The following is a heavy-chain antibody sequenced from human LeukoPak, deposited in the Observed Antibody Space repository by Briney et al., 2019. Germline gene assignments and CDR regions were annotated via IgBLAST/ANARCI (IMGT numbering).Heavy chain of an antibody. CDR2: ICWNSDNI. Sequence: PGRSLRLSCAASGFTFDDYAMHWVRQAPGKGLEWVSSICWNSDNIGYADSVKGRFTISRDNAKNSLYLQMNSLRAEDTALYYCAKAAWVYCGADCYPPLDYWGQGTLVTVSS. J-gene: IGHJ4*02. CDR3: AKAAWVYCGADCYPPLDY. D-gene: IGHD2-21*02. CDR1: GFTFDDYA. V-gene: IGHV3-9*01.